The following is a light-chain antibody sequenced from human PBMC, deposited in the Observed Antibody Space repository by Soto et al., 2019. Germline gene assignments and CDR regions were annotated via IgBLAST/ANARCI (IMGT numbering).Light chain of an antibody. CDR1: QSVSSSY. Sequence: EIVLTQSPGTLSLSPGERATLSCRASQSVSSSYLAWYQQKPGQAPRLLIYAASSRATGIPDRFSGSGSGTDFTLTISRLEAEDFAVYYCQQYSRSPPSSSPYTLGQGTKLEIK. CDR3: QQYSRSPPSSSPYT. V-gene: IGKV3-20*01. CDR2: AAS. J-gene: IGKJ2*01.